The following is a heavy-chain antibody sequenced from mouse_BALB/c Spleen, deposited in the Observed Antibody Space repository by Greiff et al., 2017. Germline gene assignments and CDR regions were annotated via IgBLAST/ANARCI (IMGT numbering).Heavy chain of an antibody. CDR3: ARSPSLLWYAMDY. J-gene: IGHJ4*01. CDR1: GFTFSSFG. D-gene: IGHD6-1*01. Sequence: EVHLVESGGGLVQPGGSRKLSCAASGFTFSSFGMHWVRQAPEKGLEWVAYISSGSSTIYYADTVKGRFTISRDNPKNTLFLQMTSLRSEDTAMYYCARSPSLLWYAMDYWGQGTSVTVSS. V-gene: IGHV5-17*02. CDR2: ISSGSSTI.